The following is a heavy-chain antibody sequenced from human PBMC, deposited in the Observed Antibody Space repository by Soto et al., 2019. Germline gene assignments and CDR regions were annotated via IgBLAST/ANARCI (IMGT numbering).Heavy chain of an antibody. CDR3: SGGVGDAF. CDR2: INQDGSEK. D-gene: IGHD1-26*01. Sequence: EVHLVESGGGLVQTGGSLRLSCAIFESTVSRDWMNWVRQAPGKGLEWVAHINQDGSEKYYVDSVKGRFTISRDNAKKSLYLQRNLLRPADTAMYYCSGGVGDAFWGQGTLVTVSS. CDR1: ESTVSRDW. J-gene: IGHJ4*02. V-gene: IGHV3-7*04.